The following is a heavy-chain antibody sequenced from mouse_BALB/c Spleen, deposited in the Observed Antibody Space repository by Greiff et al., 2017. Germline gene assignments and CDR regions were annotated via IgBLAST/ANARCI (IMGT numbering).Heavy chain of an antibody. D-gene: IGHD2-4*01. CDR1: GFTFSSYG. Sequence: EVKLVESGGDLVKPGGSLKLSCAASGFTFSSYGMSWVRQTPDKRLEWVATISSGGSYTYYPDSVKGRFTISRDNAKNTLYLQMSSLKSEDTAMYYCARRNYDYDYAMDYWGQGTSVTVSS. CDR2: ISSGGSYT. V-gene: IGHV5-6*02. J-gene: IGHJ4*01. CDR3: ARRNYDYDYAMDY.